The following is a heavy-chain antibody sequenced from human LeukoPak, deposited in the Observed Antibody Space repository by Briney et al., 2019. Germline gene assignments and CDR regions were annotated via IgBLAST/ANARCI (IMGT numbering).Heavy chain of an antibody. CDR1: GFTVSSNY. J-gene: IGHJ4*02. Sequence: GGSLRLSCAASGFTVSSNYMSWVRQAPGKGLEWVSVIYSGGSTYYADSVKGRFTISRDNSKNTLYLQMNSLRAEDTAVYYCARLECSNSYFDYWGQGTLVTVSS. D-gene: IGHD6-6*01. CDR2: IYSGGST. CDR3: ARLECSNSYFDY. V-gene: IGHV3-66*01.